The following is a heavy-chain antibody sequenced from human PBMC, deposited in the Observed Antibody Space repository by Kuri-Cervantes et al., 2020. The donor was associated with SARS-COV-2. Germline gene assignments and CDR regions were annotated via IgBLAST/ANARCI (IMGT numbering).Heavy chain of an antibody. V-gene: IGHV1-24*01. Sequence: ASVKVSCKVSGYTLTELSMHWVRQAPGKGLEWMGGFDPEDGGTIYAQKFQGRVTTAEDTSTDTAYMELSSLRSEDTAVYYCATDLSGSYGGSIDYWGQGTLVTVSS. CDR3: ATDLSGSYGGSIDY. D-gene: IGHD1-26*01. CDR2: FDPEDGGT. CDR1: GYTLTELS. J-gene: IGHJ4*02.